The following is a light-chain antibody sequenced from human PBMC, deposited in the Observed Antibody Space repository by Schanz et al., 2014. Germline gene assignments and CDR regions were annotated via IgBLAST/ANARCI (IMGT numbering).Light chain of an antibody. CDR2: DAS. CDR3: QQYHTFLFT. Sequence: DVQMTQSPSTLSASVGDRVTITCRASQSISTSLAWYQQKPGKAPKFLIYDASNLETGVPSRFSGSGSGTEFTLTISSLQPDDFATYYCQQYHTFLFTFGQGTKLEIK. J-gene: IGKJ2*01. V-gene: IGKV1-5*01. CDR1: QSISTS.